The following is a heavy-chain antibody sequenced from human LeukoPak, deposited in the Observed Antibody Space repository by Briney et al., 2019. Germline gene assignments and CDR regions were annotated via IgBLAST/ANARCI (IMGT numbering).Heavy chain of an antibody. Sequence: GRSLRLSCAASGXTFSSYAMHWVRQAPGKGLEWVAVISYDGSNKYYADSVKGRFTISRDNSKNTLYLQMNSLRAEDTAVYYCARDSLVVVVAYYFDYWGQGTLVTVSS. D-gene: IGHD2-15*01. CDR3: ARDSLVVVVAYYFDY. CDR1: GXTFSSYA. J-gene: IGHJ4*02. V-gene: IGHV3-30-3*01. CDR2: ISYDGSNK.